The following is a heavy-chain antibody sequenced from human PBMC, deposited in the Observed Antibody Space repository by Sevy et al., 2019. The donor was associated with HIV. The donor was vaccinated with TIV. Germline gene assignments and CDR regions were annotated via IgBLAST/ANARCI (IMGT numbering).Heavy chain of an antibody. J-gene: IGHJ3*02. CDR3: ARDRRYYYDSSGYSFGAFDI. D-gene: IGHD3-22*01. Sequence: GGSLRLSCAASGFTFSSYEMNWVRQAPGKGLEWVSCISSSGSTIYYADSVKGRFTISRDNAKNSLYLQMNSLRAEDTAVYYCARDRRYYYDSSGYSFGAFDIWGQGTMVTVSS. V-gene: IGHV3-48*03. CDR1: GFTFSSYE. CDR2: ISSSGSTI.